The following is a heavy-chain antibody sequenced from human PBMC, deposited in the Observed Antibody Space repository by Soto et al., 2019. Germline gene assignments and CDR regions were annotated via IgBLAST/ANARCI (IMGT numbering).Heavy chain of an antibody. V-gene: IGHV1-69*13. CDR3: ASPSGSGWYGNYFYGMGV. Sequence: SVKVSCKASGGPFSSYAISWVRQAPGQGLEWMGGIIPIFGTANYAQKFQGRVTITADESTSTAYMELSSLRSEDTAVYYCASPSGSGWYGNYFYGMGVQRHLTTFTTSS. CDR1: GGPFSSYA. D-gene: IGHD6-19*01. CDR2: IIPIFGTA. J-gene: IGHJ6*02.